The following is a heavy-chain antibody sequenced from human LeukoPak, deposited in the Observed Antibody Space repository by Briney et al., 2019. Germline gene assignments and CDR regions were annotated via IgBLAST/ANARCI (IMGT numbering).Heavy chain of an antibody. CDR3: ARTGTTFFDY. Sequence: SETLSLTCSVSGDSMSHYYWSWIRQPPGKGLEWIGYIHYLGSTKYNPSLKSRLTISVDTSKSHFSLRLTSVTAADTAIYYCARTGTTFFDYWGQGSLVTVYS. CDR1: GDSMSHYY. D-gene: IGHD1-7*01. J-gene: IGHJ4*02. CDR2: IHYLGST. V-gene: IGHV4-59*01.